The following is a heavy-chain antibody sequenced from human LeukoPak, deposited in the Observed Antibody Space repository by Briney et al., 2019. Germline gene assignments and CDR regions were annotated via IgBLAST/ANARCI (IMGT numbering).Heavy chain of an antibody. CDR3: SRLQFDWLSPGAFDI. CDR1: GGSVSSGSYY. CDR2: IYYSGST. D-gene: IGHD3-9*01. V-gene: IGHV4-61*01. J-gene: IGHJ3*02. Sequence: SGTLSLICTVSGGSVSSGSYYWSWIRQPPGKELEWIGYIYYSGSTNYNPSLRSRVTISEDTSKNQFSLKLSSVTAADTAVYYCSRLQFDWLSPGAFDIWGQGTMVTVSS.